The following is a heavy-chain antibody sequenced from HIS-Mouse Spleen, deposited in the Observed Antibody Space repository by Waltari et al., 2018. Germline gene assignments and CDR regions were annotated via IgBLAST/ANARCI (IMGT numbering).Heavy chain of an antibody. J-gene: IGHJ4*02. D-gene: IGHD3-10*01. CDR1: GYHFTSYD. V-gene: IGHV1-8*01. CDR3: AARFGESHFDY. Sequence: QVQPVQSGAEVKKPGASLKVSCKASGYHFTSYDFNWVRQATGQGIEWMGCVNPNSGNTGYAQKFQGRVTMTRNTSISTAYMELSSLRSEDTAVYYCAARFGESHFDYWGQGTLVTVSS. CDR2: VNPNSGNT.